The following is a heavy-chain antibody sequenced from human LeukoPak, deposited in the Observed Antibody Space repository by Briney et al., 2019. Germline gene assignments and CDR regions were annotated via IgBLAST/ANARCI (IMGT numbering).Heavy chain of an antibody. CDR2: ISSSSSYI. CDR3: ARDALGELSSFDY. V-gene: IGHV3-21*01. Sequence: PGGSLRLSCAASGFTFSSYSMTWVRQVPGKGLEWVSSISSSSSYIYYADSVKGRFTISRDNAKNSLYLQMNSLRAEDTAVYYCARDALGELSSFDYWGQGTLVTVSS. J-gene: IGHJ4*02. CDR1: GFTFSSYS. D-gene: IGHD3-16*02.